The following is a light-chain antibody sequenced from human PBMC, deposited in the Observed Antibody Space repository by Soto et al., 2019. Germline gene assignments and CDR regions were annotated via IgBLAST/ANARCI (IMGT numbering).Light chain of an antibody. J-gene: IGKJ2*01. CDR3: QEYKNWPPYT. CDR1: QSVSSN. Sequence: EIVMTQSPATLSVSPGERATLSCRASQSVSSNLAWYQQKPGQAPRLLIYGASTRATGIPARFSGRGSGTEFTRTISSLQSEDFAVFYCQEYKNWPPYTFGQGTKLEIK. CDR2: GAS. V-gene: IGKV3-15*01.